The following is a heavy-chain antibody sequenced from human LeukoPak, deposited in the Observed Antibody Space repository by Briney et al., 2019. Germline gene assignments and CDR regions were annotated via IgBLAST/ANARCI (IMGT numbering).Heavy chain of an antibody. D-gene: IGHD3-22*01. V-gene: IGHV1-69*04. CDR1: GGIFSSYA. CDR2: IIPIRGIV. J-gene: IGHJ4*02. CDR3: TRGEREYYYDTSGYYFDY. Sequence: SVTVSCKASGGIFSSYAFNWVRQAPGRGLEWMGRIIPIRGIVNYAQKFQGRVTISADNSTTTAYMELSSLISEDTAVYYCTRGEREYYYDTSGYYFDYWGQGTLVTVSS.